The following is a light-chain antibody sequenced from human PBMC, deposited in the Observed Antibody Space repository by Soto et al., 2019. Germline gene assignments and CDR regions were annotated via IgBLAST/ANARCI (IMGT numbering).Light chain of an antibody. CDR1: QSVSSN. CDR2: GAS. CDR3: QQYDSWPPLT. J-gene: IGKJ4*01. Sequence: EIVMTQSPATLSVSPGERATLSCRASQSVSSNLAWYQQKPGQAPRLLIYGASARATGIPARFSGGGSGTEFTLTISSLQSEDFAVYYCQQYDSWPPLTFGGGTKVEIK. V-gene: IGKV3-15*01.